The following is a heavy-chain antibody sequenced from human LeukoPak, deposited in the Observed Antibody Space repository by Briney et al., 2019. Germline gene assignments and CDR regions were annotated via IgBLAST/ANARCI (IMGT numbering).Heavy chain of an antibody. CDR1: GFTFSSYS. J-gene: IGHJ4*02. D-gene: IGHD3-3*01. CDR2: ISSSSSYI. Sequence: PGGSLRLSCAASGFTFSSYSMNWVRQAPGKGLEWVSSISSSSSYIYYADSVKGRFTISRDNAKNSLYLQMNSLRAEDTAVYYCARVIMDDFWSGYYDYWGQGTLVTVSS. CDR3: ARVIMDDFWSGYYDY. V-gene: IGHV3-21*01.